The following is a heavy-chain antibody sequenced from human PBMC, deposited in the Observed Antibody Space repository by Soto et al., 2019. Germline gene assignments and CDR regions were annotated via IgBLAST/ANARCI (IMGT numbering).Heavy chain of an antibody. Sequence: NPSETLSLTCTVSGGSISSSSYYWGWIRQPPGKGLEWIGSIYYSGSTYYNPPLKSRVTISVDTSKNQFSLKLSSVTAADTAVYYCARRFLEWPNWFDPWGQGTLVTVSS. V-gene: IGHV4-39*01. CDR1: GGSISSSSYY. CDR2: IYYSGST. CDR3: ARRFLEWPNWFDP. J-gene: IGHJ5*02. D-gene: IGHD3-3*01.